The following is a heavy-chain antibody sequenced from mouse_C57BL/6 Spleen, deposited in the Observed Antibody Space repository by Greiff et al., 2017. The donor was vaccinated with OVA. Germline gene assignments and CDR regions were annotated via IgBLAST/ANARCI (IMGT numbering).Heavy chain of an antibody. V-gene: IGHV1-26*01. D-gene: IGHD3-1*01. CDR3: ARGRANLYFDY. J-gene: IGHJ2*01. CDR1: GYTFTDYY. Sequence: EVQLQQSGPELVKPGASVKISCKASGYTFTDYYMNWVKQSHGKSLEWIGDINPNNGGTSYNQKFKGKATLTVDKSSSTAYMELRSLTSEDSAVYYCARGRANLYFDYWGQGTTLTVSS. CDR2: INPNNGGT.